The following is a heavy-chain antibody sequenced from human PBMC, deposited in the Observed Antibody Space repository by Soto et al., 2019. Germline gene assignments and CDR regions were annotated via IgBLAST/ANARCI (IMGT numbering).Heavy chain of an antibody. CDR3: AKYAITIFGVVNRVIDY. Sequence: EVQLLESGGGLVQPGGSLRLSCAASGFTFSSYAMSWVRQAPGRGLEWVSAISGSGGSTYYADSVKGRFTISRDNSKNTLNLQMNSLRAEDTAVYYCAKYAITIFGVVNRVIDYWGQGTLVTVSS. D-gene: IGHD3-3*01. CDR2: ISGSGGST. CDR1: GFTFSSYA. V-gene: IGHV3-23*01. J-gene: IGHJ4*02.